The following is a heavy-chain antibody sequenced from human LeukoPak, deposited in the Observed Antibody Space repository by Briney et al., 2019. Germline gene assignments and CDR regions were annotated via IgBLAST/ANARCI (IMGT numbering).Heavy chain of an antibody. CDR1: GFTFSSYG. J-gene: IGHJ3*02. CDR2: IRYDGSNK. Sequence: PGGSLRLSCAASGFTFSSYGMHWVRQAPGKGLEWVAFIRYDGSNKYYADSVKGRFTISRDNSKNTLYLQMNSLRAEDTAVYYCAKMAGWELTAFDIWGQGTMVTVSS. V-gene: IGHV3-30*02. CDR3: AKMAGWELTAFDI. D-gene: IGHD1-26*01.